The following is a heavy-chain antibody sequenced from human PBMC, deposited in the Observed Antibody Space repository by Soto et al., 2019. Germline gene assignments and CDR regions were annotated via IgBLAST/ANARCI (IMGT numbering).Heavy chain of an antibody. J-gene: IGHJ6*02. CDR3: ARQTISSGQKFGYGMDV. D-gene: IGHD3-22*01. Sequence: PGESLKISCKGSGYSFTSYWIGWVRQMPGKGLEWMGIIYPGDSDTRYSPSFQGQVTISADKSISTAYLQWSSLKASDTAMYYCARQTISSGQKFGYGMDVWGQGTTVTVSS. CDR2: IYPGDSDT. CDR1: GYSFTSYW. V-gene: IGHV5-51*01.